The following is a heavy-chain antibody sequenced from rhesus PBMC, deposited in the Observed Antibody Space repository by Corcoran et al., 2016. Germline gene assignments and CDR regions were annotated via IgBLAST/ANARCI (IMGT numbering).Heavy chain of an antibody. V-gene: IGHV1S2*01. D-gene: IGHD2-33*01. CDR3: ARLMEVADV. Sequence: QVQLVQSGAEVKKPGSSVKVSCKASGYTFTDYYMHWVRQAPRQGLEWMGWIHPYNGNTKYAQKFQCRVTMTRDTSTSTAYMELSSLRSEDTAVYYCARLMEVADVWGPGVLVTVSS. CDR1: GYTFTDYY. CDR2: IHPYNGNT. J-gene: IGHJ5-1*01.